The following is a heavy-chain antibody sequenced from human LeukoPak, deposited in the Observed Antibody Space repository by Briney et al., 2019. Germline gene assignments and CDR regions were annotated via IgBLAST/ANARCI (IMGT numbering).Heavy chain of an antibody. D-gene: IGHD3-22*01. CDR2: IYSGGTA. Sequence: GGSLRLSCAASGFTVSSNYMSWVRQAPGKGLEWVSVIYSGGTAYYADSVKGRFTISRDISKNTLYLQMGSLRVEDTAVYYCARMLISSGYYVDSWGQGTLDTVSS. CDR3: ARMLISSGYYVDS. J-gene: IGHJ4*02. V-gene: IGHV3-53*01. CDR1: GFTVSSNY.